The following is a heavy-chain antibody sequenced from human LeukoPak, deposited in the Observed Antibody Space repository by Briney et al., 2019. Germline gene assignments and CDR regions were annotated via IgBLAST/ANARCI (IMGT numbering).Heavy chain of an antibody. J-gene: IGHJ4*02. D-gene: IGHD3-22*01. CDR1: GYTFTGYY. Sequence: ASVKVSCKASGYTFTGYYMHWVRQAPGQGLEWMGWINPNSGGTNYAQKFQGRVTMTRDTSISTAYMELSRLRSDDTAVYYCASPATYYYDSSGYYPFDYWGQGTLVTVSS. CDR2: INPNSGGT. CDR3: ASPATYYYDSSGYYPFDY. V-gene: IGHV1-2*02.